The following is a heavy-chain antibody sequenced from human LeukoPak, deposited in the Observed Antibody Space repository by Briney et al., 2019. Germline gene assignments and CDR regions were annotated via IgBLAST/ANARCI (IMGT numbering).Heavy chain of an antibody. CDR1: GGSISRGSYY. D-gene: IGHD2-2*01. V-gene: IGHV4-61*02. J-gene: IGHJ5*02. Sequence: SQTLSLTCTVSGGSISRGSYYWSWIRQPAGKGLEWIGRIYTSGSTNYNPSLKSRVTISVDTSKNQFSLKLSSVTAADTAVYYCARGIGYCSSTSCYEAAAWFDPWGQGTLVTVSS. CDR3: ARGIGYCSSTSCYEAAAWFDP. CDR2: IYTSGST.